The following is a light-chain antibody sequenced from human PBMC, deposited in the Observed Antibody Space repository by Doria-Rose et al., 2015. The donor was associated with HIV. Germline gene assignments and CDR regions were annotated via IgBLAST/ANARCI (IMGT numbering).Light chain of an antibody. J-gene: IGKJ5*01. V-gene: IGKV3-20*01. CDR3: QQYGTSRGT. Sequence: TQSPGTLSLSPGERATLSCMASQRVKSSYLAWYQQKPGQAPRLLIYDAYTSATGIPDRFSGSGSGTDFTLTISRLEPEDVAVYYCQQYGTSRGTFGQGTRLEIK. CDR2: DAY. CDR1: QRVKSSY.